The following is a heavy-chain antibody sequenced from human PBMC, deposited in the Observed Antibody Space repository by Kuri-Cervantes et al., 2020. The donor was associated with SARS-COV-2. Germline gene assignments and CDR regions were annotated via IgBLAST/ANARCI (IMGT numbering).Heavy chain of an antibody. CDR3: AKERVRIVGASRENAFDI. CDR1: GFTFSSYA. Sequence: GESLKISCAASGFTFSSYAVSWVRQAPGKGLEWVSAISGSGGCTYYADSVKGRFTISRDNSKNTLYLQMNSLRAEDTAVYYCAKERVRIVGASRENAFDIWGQGTMVTVSS. V-gene: IGHV3-23*01. J-gene: IGHJ3*02. D-gene: IGHD1-26*01. CDR2: ISGSGGCT.